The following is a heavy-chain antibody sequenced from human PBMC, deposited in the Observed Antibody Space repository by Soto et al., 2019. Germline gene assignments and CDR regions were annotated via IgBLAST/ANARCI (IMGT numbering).Heavy chain of an antibody. D-gene: IGHD1-1*01. V-gene: IGHV3-23*01. CDR3: VRDLYRSATMPCLDH. J-gene: IGHJ4*02. CDR1: GFTFINYA. Sequence: GGSLRLSCEASGFTFINYAMSWVRQSPGKGLEWVSSISDTGGDSYYADSMDGRFTVSRDNSKNTLYLQINSLRAEDTAIYYCVRDLYRSATMPCLDHWVQGALVTVSS. CDR2: ISDTGGDS.